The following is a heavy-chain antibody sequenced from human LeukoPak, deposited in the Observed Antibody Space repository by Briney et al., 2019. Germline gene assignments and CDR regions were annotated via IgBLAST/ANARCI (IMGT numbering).Heavy chain of an antibody. J-gene: IGHJ6*02. CDR3: ARDRFAFYGMDV. V-gene: IGHV4-59*01. CDR1: GGSISSYY. Sequence: SETLSLTRTVSGGSISSYYWSWIRQPPGKGLEWIGYIYYSGSTNYNPSLKSRVTISVDTSKNQFSLKLSSVTAADTAVYYCARDRFAFYGMDVWGQGTTVTVSS. CDR2: IYYSGST. D-gene: IGHD3-3*01.